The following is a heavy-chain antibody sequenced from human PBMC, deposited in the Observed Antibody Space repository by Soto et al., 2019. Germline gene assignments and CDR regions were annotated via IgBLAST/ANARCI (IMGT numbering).Heavy chain of an antibody. D-gene: IGHD1-26*01. CDR1: GYTFTEHY. V-gene: IGHV1-2*02. CDR3: ARDPIGGGAPYFFDY. J-gene: IGHJ4*02. Sequence: GASVKVSCKASGYTFTEHYLYGVGQARAQGPEWLGGINPRTGDTNQAQKFQGRVTMTRDMSHTTAYMELHRLTSDDTAVYCCARDPIGGGAPYFFDYWGQGSLVNVSS. CDR2: INPRTGDT.